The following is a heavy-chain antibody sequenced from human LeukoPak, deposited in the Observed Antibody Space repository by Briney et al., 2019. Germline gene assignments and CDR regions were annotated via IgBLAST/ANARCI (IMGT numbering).Heavy chain of an antibody. J-gene: IGHJ4*02. Sequence: SETLSLTCTVSGGSISSYYWSWIRQPAGKGLEWIGRIYTSGSTNYNPSLKSRVTMSVDTSKNQFSLKLSSVTAADTAVYYCARGTYYYDSSGYYPYFGYWGQGTLVTVSS. CDR1: GGSISSYY. CDR2: IYTSGST. D-gene: IGHD3-22*01. CDR3: ARGTYYYDSSGYYPYFGY. V-gene: IGHV4-4*07.